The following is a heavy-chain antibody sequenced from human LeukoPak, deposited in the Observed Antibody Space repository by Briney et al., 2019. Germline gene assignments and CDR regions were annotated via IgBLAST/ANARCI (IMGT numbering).Heavy chain of an antibody. V-gene: IGHV3-21*01. CDR3: STATYYFDY. CDR2: ISSSSSFI. J-gene: IGHJ4*02. Sequence: GGSLRLSCAASGFTFSSYSMNWVRQAPGKGLEWVSSISSSSSFIYYADSLKGRVTTSTDNATNSLYLQMNSLRAEDTAVYYCSTATYYFDYSGQGTLVTASS. CDR1: GFTFSSYS.